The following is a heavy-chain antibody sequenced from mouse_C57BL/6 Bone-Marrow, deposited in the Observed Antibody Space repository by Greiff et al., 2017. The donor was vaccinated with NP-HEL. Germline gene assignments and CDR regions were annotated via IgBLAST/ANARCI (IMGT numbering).Heavy chain of an antibody. CDR1: GYTFTTYP. D-gene: IGHD2-1*01. CDR2: FHPYNDDT. J-gene: IGHJ2*01. Sequence: VHLVESGAELVKPGASVKMSCKASGYTFTTYPIEWVKQNHGKSLEWIGNFHPYNDDTEYKEKFKNKATLTVEKSSSTVYLELSRLTSDDSSVYYCARGGNYWYYFDYWGQGTTLTVSS. CDR3: ARGGNYWYYFDY. V-gene: IGHV1-47*01.